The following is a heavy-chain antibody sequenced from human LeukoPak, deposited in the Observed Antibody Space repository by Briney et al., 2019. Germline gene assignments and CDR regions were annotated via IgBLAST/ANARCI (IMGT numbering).Heavy chain of an antibody. J-gene: IGHJ4*02. D-gene: IGHD2-15*01. Sequence: SETLSLTCTVSGASINDYYCIWVRQPPGRGLEWIGYIYYSGITNYNPSLRSRVSMSVDTSRNQFSLKLSSVTAADTAVYYCARSGSAAYPIDYWGQGTLVTVSS. CDR3: ARSGSAAYPIDY. V-gene: IGHV4-59*01. CDR2: IYYSGIT. CDR1: GASINDYY.